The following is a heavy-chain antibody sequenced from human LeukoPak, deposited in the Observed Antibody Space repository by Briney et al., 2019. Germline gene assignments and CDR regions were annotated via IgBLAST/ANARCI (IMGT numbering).Heavy chain of an antibody. V-gene: IGHV3-53*01. J-gene: IGHJ6*02. D-gene: IGHD3-3*01. CDR2: IYSGGST. Sequence: GGSLRLSCAASGFTVSSNYMSWVRQAPGKGLEWVSVIYSGGSTYYADSVKGRFTISRDNSKNTLYLQMNSLRAEDTAVYYCARGRFVYDFWSGYYETPADYYYYGMDVWGQGTTVTVSS. CDR1: GFTVSSNY. CDR3: ARGRFVYDFWSGYYETPADYYYYGMDV.